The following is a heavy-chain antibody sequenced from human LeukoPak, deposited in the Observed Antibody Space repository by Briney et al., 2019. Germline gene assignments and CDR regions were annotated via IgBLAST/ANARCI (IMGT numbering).Heavy chain of an antibody. CDR1: GFTLSSYA. J-gene: IGHJ4*02. V-gene: IGHV3-23*01. Sequence: PGGSLRLSCAASGFTLSSYAMSWVRQAPGKGLEWVSAISDSGSSTYYADSVKGRFTISRDNSKNTLYLQMNSLRAEDTAIYYCAKNFRGSYYDALDYWGQGTLVAVSS. D-gene: IGHD1-26*01. CDR2: ISDSGSST. CDR3: AKNFRGSYYDALDY.